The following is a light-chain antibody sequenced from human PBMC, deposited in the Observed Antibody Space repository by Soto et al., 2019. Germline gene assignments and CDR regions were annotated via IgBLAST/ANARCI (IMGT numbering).Light chain of an antibody. J-gene: IGKJ2*01. CDR3: QQRSNWPPYT. V-gene: IGKV3-11*01. CDR2: DAS. Sequence: EIVLTQSPATLSLSPGERATLSCRASQGVSNYLAWYQQKPGQPPRLLIYDASNRATGIPARFSGSGSGTDFTLTISSLEPEDFAIYYCQQRSNWPPYTFGQGTKLEIK. CDR1: QGVSNY.